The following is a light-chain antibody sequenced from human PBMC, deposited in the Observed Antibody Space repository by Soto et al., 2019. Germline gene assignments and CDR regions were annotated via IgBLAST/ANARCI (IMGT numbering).Light chain of an antibody. CDR2: AAS. V-gene: IGKV1-17*01. J-gene: IGKJ1*01. CDR1: QVITND. CDR3: LQLNTHPWT. Sequence: IQMTQSPSSLSASVGDRLSITCRASQVITNDLGWYQQKPGKAPKRLIYAASTLQSGVPSRFSGSGSGTEFTLTISSLQPEDVATYYCLQLNTHPWTFGQGTKVEIK.